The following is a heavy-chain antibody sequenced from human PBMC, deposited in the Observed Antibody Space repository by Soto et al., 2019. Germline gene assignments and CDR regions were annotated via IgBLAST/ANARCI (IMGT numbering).Heavy chain of an antibody. Sequence: QVQLQESGPGRVKPSETLSLTCTVSGGSISSYYWSWIRQPPGKGLEWIGYIYYSGSTNYNLSLKSRVTISVDTSKNQFSLKLSSVTAADTAVYYCARDRYSGWYNWFDPWGQGTLVTVSS. J-gene: IGHJ5*02. CDR1: GGSISSYY. D-gene: IGHD6-19*01. CDR3: ARDRYSGWYNWFDP. V-gene: IGHV4-59*01. CDR2: IYYSGST.